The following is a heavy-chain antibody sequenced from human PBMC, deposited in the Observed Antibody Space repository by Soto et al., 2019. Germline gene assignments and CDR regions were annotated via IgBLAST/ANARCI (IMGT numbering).Heavy chain of an antibody. V-gene: IGHV3-15*07. D-gene: IGHD2-15*01. CDR3: TTDVPYCSGGSCHFYYYYYGMDV. Sequence: GGSLRLSCAASGFTFSNAWMNWVRQAPGKGLEWVGRIKSKTDGGTTDYAAPVKGRFTISRDDSKNTLYLQMNSLKTEDTAVYYCTTDVPYCSGGSCHFYYYYYGMDVWGQGTTVTVSS. J-gene: IGHJ6*02. CDR2: IKSKTDGGTT. CDR1: GFTFSNAW.